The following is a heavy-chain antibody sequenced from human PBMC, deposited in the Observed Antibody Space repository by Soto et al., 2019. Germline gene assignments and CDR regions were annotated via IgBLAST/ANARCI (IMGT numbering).Heavy chain of an antibody. D-gene: IGHD3-3*01. Sequence: QVQLQESGPGLVKPSQTLSLTCTVSGGSISSGDYYWSWIRQHPGKGLEWIGYIYYSGSTSYNPSLKSRDTISVDTSKNQFSLKLSSVTAADTAVYYCARWWSGSRQGFDPWCQGTLVTVSS. J-gene: IGHJ5*02. V-gene: IGHV4-31*03. CDR1: GGSISSGDYY. CDR3: ARWWSGSRQGFDP. CDR2: IYYSGST.